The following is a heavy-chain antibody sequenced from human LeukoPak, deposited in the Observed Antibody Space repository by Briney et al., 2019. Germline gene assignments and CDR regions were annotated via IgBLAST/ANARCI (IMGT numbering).Heavy chain of an antibody. D-gene: IGHD5-12*01. V-gene: IGHV3-21*01. J-gene: IGHJ6*03. CDR2: IRSSSSYI. Sequence: GGSLRLSCAASGFTFSSYSMNWVRQAPGKGLEWVSSIRSSSSYIYYADSVKGRFTISRDNAKNSLYLQMNSLRAEDTAVYYCATLDIVATRAPYDMDVWGKGTTVTVTS. CDR3: ATLDIVATRAPYDMDV. CDR1: GFTFSSYS.